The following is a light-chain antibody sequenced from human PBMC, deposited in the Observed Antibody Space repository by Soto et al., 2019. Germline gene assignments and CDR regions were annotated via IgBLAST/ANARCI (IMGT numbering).Light chain of an antibody. CDR3: QLYKDYSWT. J-gene: IGKJ1*01. CDR1: QSISIW. CDR2: GTS. V-gene: IGKV1-5*03. Sequence: DIHMTQSPSTLSASVGDRVTITCRASQSISIWLAWYQQKPGRAPNLLIYGTSSLESGVPSRFSGSGSGTELTLTISSLQPDDFATYYCQLYKDYSWTFGQGTKVEIK.